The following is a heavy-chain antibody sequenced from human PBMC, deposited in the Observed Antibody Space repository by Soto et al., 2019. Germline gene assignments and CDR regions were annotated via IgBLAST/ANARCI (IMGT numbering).Heavy chain of an antibody. J-gene: IGHJ4*02. CDR2: ISYDGRDK. V-gene: IGHV3-30*04. CDR1: GFTFSSYA. CDR3: ARSAGGSYPQYDY. Sequence: QVQLVESGGGVVQPGRSLRLSCAASGFTFSSYAMHWVRQAPGTGLEWVAVISYDGRDKYYADSVKGRFTLSRDNSKNTLYLQMNSLRAEDTAFYYCARSAGGSYPQYDYWVQGTLVTVAS. D-gene: IGHD1-26*01.